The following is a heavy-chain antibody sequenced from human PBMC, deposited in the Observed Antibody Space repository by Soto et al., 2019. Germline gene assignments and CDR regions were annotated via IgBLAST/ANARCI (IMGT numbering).Heavy chain of an antibody. CDR3: AHRPHGLENDFWSGYYTRRDHFDY. CDR2: IYWVIDK. CDR1: GFSLSTSGVG. Sequence: QITLKESGPTLVKPTQTLTLTCTFSGFSLSTSGVGVGWIRQPPGKALGWLAPIYWVIDKRYSPSLKSRLTITKDTSKNQVVLTMTNMDPVDTATYYCAHRPHGLENDFWSGYYTRRDHFDYWGQGTLVTVSS. J-gene: IGHJ4*02. D-gene: IGHD3-3*01. V-gene: IGHV2-5*02.